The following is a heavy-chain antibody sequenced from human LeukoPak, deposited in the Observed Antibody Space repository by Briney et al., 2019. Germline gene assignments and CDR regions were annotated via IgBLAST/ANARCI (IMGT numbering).Heavy chain of an antibody. CDR3: AKDVLRYFDWLLPDYFDY. CDR2: IRYDGSNK. D-gene: IGHD3-9*01. CDR1: GFTFSSYG. V-gene: IGHV3-30*02. J-gene: IGHJ4*02. Sequence: HPGGSLRLSCAASGFTFSSYGMHWARQAPGKGLEWVAFIRYDGSNKYYADSVKGRFTISRDNSKNTLYLQMNSLRAEDTAVYYCAKDVLRYFDWLLPDYFDYWGQGTLVTVSS.